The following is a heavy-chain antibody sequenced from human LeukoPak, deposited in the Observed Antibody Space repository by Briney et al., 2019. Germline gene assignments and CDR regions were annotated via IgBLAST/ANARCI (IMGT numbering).Heavy chain of an antibody. Sequence: PSGGSLRLSCAASGFTLSSYAMSWVRQAPGKGLEWVSGISASDDSTYYGASVKGRFTISRDNSKNTLYLQMNSLRDEDTAVYYCARVRASAWHYFDYWGQGTLVTVSS. CDR3: ARVRASAWHYFDY. J-gene: IGHJ4*02. D-gene: IGHD3-3*01. CDR1: GFTLSSYA. V-gene: IGHV3-23*01. CDR2: ISASDDST.